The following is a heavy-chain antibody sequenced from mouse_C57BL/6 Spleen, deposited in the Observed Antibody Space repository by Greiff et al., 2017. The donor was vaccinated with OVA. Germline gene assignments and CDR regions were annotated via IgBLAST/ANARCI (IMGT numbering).Heavy chain of an antibody. J-gene: IGHJ2*01. CDR3: ARMDDGYYDCDY. CDR1: GYSITSGYY. V-gene: IGHV3-6*01. CDR2: ISYDGSN. Sequence: EVKLMESGPGLVKPSQSLSLTCSVTGYSITSGYYWNWIRQLPGNKLEWVGYISYDGSNNYNPSVKNRITITRDTSKNQLFLKLNSVTTEATATYYCARMDDGYYDCDYGGQGTTLTVSS. D-gene: IGHD2-3*01.